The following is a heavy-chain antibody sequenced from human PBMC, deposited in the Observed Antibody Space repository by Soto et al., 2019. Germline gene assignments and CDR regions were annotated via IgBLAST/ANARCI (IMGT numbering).Heavy chain of an antibody. J-gene: IGHJ4*02. V-gene: IGHV4-30-4*01. CDR3: ARARFSYGHLLF. D-gene: IGHD3-10*01. Sequence: QVQLKESGPGLVKPSETLSLTCNVSGGPIKTGDYYWNWIRQPPGKGLEWIGYVFYSGATNYSPSLKSRAAISMDTSKNQFSLSLTSVTAADTAVYYCARARFSYGHLLFWGQGIRVTVST. CDR2: VFYSGAT. CDR1: GGPIKTGDYY.